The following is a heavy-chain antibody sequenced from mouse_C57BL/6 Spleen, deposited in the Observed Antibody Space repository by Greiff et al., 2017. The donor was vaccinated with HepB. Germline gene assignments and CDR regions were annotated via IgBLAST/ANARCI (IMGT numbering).Heavy chain of an antibody. J-gene: IGHJ4*01. D-gene: IGHD2-3*01. CDR3: ARDLYDGYYIYAMDY. V-gene: IGHV3-6*01. CDR2: ISYDGSN. Sequence: EVQLVESGPGLVKPSQSLSLTCSVTGYSITSGYYWNWIRQFPGNKLEWMGYISYDGSNNYNPSLKNRISITRDTSKNQFFLKLNSVTTEDTATYYCARDLYDGYYIYAMDYWGQGTSVTVSS. CDR1: GYSITSGYY.